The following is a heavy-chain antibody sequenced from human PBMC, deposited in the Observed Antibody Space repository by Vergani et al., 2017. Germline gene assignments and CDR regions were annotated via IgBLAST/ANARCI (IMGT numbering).Heavy chain of an antibody. CDR3: AGGRYLCGF. J-gene: IGHJ6*03. CDR2: IYYSGST. V-gene: IGHV4-59*01. CDR1: GGSISSYY. D-gene: IGHD3-9*01. Sequence: QVQLQESGPGLVKPSETLSLTCTVSGGSISSYYWSWIRQPPGKGLEWIGYIYYSGSTNYNPSLKRRVTISVDTSKNQFSLKLSSVTAADTAVYYCAGGRYLCGFWGKGP.